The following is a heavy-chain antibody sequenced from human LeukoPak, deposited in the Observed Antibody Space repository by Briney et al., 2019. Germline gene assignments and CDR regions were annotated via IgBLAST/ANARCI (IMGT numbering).Heavy chain of an antibody. V-gene: IGHV1-69*05. Sequence: ASVKVSCKASGGTFSSYAISWVRQAPGQGLEWMGGIIPIFGTANYAQKFQGRVSITTDESTSTAYMELNSLRAEDTAVYYCAREEVAARPSYWGQGTLVTVSS. CDR3: AREEVAARPSY. CDR2: IIPIFGTA. D-gene: IGHD6-6*01. J-gene: IGHJ4*02. CDR1: GGTFSSYA.